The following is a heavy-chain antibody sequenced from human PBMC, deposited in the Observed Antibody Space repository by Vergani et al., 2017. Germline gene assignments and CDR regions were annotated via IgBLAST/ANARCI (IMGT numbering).Heavy chain of an antibody. CDR3: ARGVCPDY. D-gene: IGHD2-8*01. CDR2: INHSGST. CDR1: GGSLSGYY. J-gene: IGHJ4*02. Sequence: QVQLQQWGAGLLKPSETLSLTCAVYGGSLSGYYWSWIRQPPGKGLEWIGEINHSGSTNYNPSLKSRVTISVDTSKNQFSLKLSSVTAADTAVYYCARGVCPDYWGQGTLVTVSS. V-gene: IGHV4-34*01.